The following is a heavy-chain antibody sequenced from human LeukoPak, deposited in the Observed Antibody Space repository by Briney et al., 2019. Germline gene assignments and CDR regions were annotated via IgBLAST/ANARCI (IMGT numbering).Heavy chain of an antibody. CDR1: GFTFSSFD. CDR2: IGTASDT. V-gene: IGHV3-13*01. CDR3: ARGPPRGKYYYMDV. D-gene: IGHD1-1*01. Sequence: GGSLRLSCAASGFTFSSFDMHWVRHPTGQGLEWVSTIGTASDTYYPGFVEGRFTLSRDNAKNSLYLQMNSLTAGDTAVYYCARGPPRGKYYYMDVWGKGTTVTVSS. J-gene: IGHJ6*03.